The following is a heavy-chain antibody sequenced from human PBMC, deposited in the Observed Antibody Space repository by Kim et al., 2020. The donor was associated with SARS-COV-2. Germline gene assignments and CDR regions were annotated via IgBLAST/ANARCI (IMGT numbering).Heavy chain of an antibody. V-gene: IGHV1-69*13. CDR2: IIPIFGTA. J-gene: IGHJ6*02. D-gene: IGHD3-16*02. CDR3: ARDSTVNLAVYYGMDV. Sequence: SVKVSCKASGGTFSSYAISWVRQAPGQGLEWMGGIIPIFGTANYAQKFQGRVTITADESTSTAYMELSSLRSEDTAVYYCARDSTVNLAVYYGMDVWGQGTTVTVSS. CDR1: GGTFSSYA.